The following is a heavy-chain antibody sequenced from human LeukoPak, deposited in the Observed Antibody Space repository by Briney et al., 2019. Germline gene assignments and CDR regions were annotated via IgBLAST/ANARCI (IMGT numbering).Heavy chain of an antibody. D-gene: IGHD1-26*01. V-gene: IGHV1-18*01. CDR1: GYTFTSYG. CDR3: ARDRVGATRGAFDI. Sequence: GASVKVSCKASGYTFTSYGISWVRQAPGQGLEGMGWISAYNGNTNYAQKLQGRVTMTTDTSTSTAYMELRSLRSDDPAVYYCARDRVGATRGAFDIWGQGTMVTVSS. CDR2: ISAYNGNT. J-gene: IGHJ3*02.